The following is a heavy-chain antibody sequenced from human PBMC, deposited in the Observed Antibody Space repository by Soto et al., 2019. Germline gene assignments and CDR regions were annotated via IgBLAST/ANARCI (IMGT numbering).Heavy chain of an antibody. D-gene: IGHD6-13*01. CDR2: ISSDGSRD. Sequence: QVQLVESGGGVVQPGRSLRLSCTASGFRFSSFAMHWVRQTPGKGLVWVAVISSDGSRDYYADSVKGRFTISRDNSNNTLYLQMCSLGGDATAVYFCARARIGAAGNGAYFDYWGQGTLVTVSS. CDR3: ARARIGAAGNGAYFDY. V-gene: IGHV3-30-3*01. CDR1: GFRFSSFA. J-gene: IGHJ4*02.